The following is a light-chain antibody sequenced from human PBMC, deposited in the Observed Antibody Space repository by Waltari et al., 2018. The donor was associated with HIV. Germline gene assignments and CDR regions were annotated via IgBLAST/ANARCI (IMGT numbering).Light chain of an antibody. Sequence: DIVMTKSADSLPVSLSEMATINCKSSQSVLYSSNNKNYLAWYQQKPGQPPKLLIYWASTRESGVPDRFSGSGSGTDFTLTISSLKAEDVAVYYCQQYYTTPQGTFGQGTKLEIK. CDR3: QQYYTTPQGT. J-gene: IGKJ2*02. V-gene: IGKV4-1*01. CDR2: WAS. CDR1: QSVLYSSNNKNY.